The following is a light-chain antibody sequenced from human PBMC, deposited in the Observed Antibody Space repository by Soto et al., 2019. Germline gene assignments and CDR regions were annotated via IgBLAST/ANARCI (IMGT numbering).Light chain of an antibody. CDR1: QSVSSN. Sequence: EIVMTQSPATLSVSPGERATLSCRASQSVSSNLAWYQQRPGQAPRLLIYDASTRATGIPARFSGSGSGTEFTLTISSLQSEDFAFYYCQQYNNWRTFGQGTEVEIK. J-gene: IGKJ1*01. V-gene: IGKV3-15*01. CDR2: DAS. CDR3: QQYNNWRT.